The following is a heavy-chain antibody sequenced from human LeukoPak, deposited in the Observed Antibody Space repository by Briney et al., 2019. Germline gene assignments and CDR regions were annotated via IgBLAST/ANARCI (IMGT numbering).Heavy chain of an antibody. V-gene: IGHV3-30-3*01. CDR3: ARDGSALSYDY. J-gene: IGHJ4*02. CDR2: ISYDGSNK. Sequence: AGGSLRLSCAASGFTFSCYAMYWVRQAPGKGLEWVAVISYDGSNKFYAESVKGRFTISRDNSKNTLYLQMNSLRVEDTAVYYCARDGSALSYDYWGQGTLVTVSS. CDR1: GFTFSCYA. D-gene: IGHD1-26*01.